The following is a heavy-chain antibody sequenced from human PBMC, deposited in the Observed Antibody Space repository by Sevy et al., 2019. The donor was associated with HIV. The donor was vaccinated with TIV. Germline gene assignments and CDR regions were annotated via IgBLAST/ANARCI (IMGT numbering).Heavy chain of an antibody. V-gene: IGHV1-69*13. J-gene: IGHJ6*02. CDR1: GGTFSSYA. Sequence: ASVTVSCKASGGTFSSYAISWVRQAPGQGLEWMGGIIPIFGTANYAQKFQGRVTITADESTSTAYMELSSLGSEDTAVYYCARDRYCSSTSCPGGPGDYGMDVWGQGTTVTVSS. CDR2: IIPIFGTA. D-gene: IGHD2-2*01. CDR3: ARDRYCSSTSCPGGPGDYGMDV.